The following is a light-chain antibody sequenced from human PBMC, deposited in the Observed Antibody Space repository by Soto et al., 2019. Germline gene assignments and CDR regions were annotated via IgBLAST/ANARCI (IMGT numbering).Light chain of an antibody. CDR3: QQYGNSPPGT. V-gene: IGKV3-20*01. CDR1: QSVDNSH. Sequence: ETVLTQSPGTLYFSPGERATLSCRASQSVDNSHVAWYQQRRGLPPRLLIYGASNRATGIPDRFSGSGSGADFTLTISRLEPEDFAVYFYQQYGNSPPGTFGQGTRL. J-gene: IGKJ5*01. CDR2: GAS.